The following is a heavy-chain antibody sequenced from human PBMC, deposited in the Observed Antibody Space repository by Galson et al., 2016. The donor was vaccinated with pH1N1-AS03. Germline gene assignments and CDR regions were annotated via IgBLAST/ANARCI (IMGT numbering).Heavy chain of an antibody. D-gene: IGHD1-1*01. Sequence: SGAEVKQPGESLKISCPATGYVFDMYWIAWVRQMPGKGLEWMGIIYPGDSDTRYSPSFQGRVTISADKSTTTAYLQWSALQASDTATYYCARQKNWNGGYNNWFDPWGQGTLVTVSS. CDR3: ARQKNWNGGYNNWFDP. V-gene: IGHV5-51*01. CDR2: IYPGDSDT. CDR1: GYVFDMYW. J-gene: IGHJ5*02.